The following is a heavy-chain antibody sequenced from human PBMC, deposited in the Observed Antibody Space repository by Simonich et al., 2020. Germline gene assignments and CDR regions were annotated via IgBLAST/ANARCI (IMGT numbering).Heavy chain of an antibody. CDR1: GFTFSSYS. CDR3: ARDTSYYGSGSYYFDY. D-gene: IGHD3-10*01. V-gene: IGHV3-21*01. J-gene: IGHJ4*02. CDR2: ISSSSSYI. Sequence: GGGLVKPGGSLRLSCAASGFTFSSYSMNCVRQAPGKGLEWVSSISSSSSYIYYAESVKGRFTISRDNAKNSLYLQMNSLRAEDTAVYYCARDTSYYGSGSYYFDYWGQGTLVTVSS.